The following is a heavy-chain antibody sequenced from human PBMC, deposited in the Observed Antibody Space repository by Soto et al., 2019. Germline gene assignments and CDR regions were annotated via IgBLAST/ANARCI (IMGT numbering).Heavy chain of an antibody. V-gene: IGHV1-2*02. J-gene: IGHJ5*02. D-gene: IGHD3-22*01. Sequence: ASVKVSCKASGYTFSGYHIYWVRQAPGQGLEWMGWIDPKTGDTNYADHFQGRVTLTRDTSISTTYMELSRLRSDDTAVYYCTRGSTKTVILTYDPWGQGTLVTVSS. CDR1: GYTFSGYH. CDR2: IDPKTGDT. CDR3: TRGSTKTVILTYDP.